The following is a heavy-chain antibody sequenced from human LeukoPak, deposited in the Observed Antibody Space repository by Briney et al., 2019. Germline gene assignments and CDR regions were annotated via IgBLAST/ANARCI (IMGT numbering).Heavy chain of an antibody. CDR3: ARGGGYYVIDY. V-gene: IGHV3-53*01. Sequence: GGSLRLSCVVSGFSFGSEAMSWVRQAPGKGLEWVSVIYSGGSTYYADSVKGRFTISRDNSKNTLYLQMNSLRAEDTAVYYCARGGGYYVIDYWGQGTLVTVSS. CDR2: IYSGGST. CDR1: GFSFGSEA. J-gene: IGHJ4*02. D-gene: IGHD1-26*01.